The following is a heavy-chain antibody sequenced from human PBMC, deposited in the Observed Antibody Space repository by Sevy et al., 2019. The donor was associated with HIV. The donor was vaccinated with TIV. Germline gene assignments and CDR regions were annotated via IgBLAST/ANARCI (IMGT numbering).Heavy chain of an antibody. Sequence: ASVKVSCKASGGTFSSYAISWVRQAPGQGLEWMGGIIPILGIANYAQKFQGRVTITADKSTSTAYMELSSLRSEDTAVYYCARGGRGDPVGASGTWGQGTLVTVSS. V-gene: IGHV1-69*10. CDR2: IIPILGIA. D-gene: IGHD1-26*01. CDR1: GGTFSSYA. J-gene: IGHJ5*02. CDR3: ARGGRGDPVGASGT.